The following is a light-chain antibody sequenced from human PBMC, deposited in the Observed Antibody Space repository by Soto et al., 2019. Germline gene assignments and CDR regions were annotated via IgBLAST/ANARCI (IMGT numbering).Light chain of an antibody. V-gene: IGKV1-39*01. CDR1: QNIINY. J-gene: IGKJ5*01. CDR3: QQSYNAPIT. CDR2: VAS. Sequence: DIQMTQSPSSLSASVGDRVTITCRASQNIINYLNWYQRKPGKAPQLLIYVASRLESGVPSRFSGSGSGTDFTLTISSLQPEDFATYYCQQSYNAPITFGQGTRLEIK.